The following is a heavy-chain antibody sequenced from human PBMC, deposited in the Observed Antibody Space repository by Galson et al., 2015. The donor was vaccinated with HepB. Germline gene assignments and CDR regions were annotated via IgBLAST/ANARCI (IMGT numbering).Heavy chain of an antibody. CDR1: GFTFSSYS. J-gene: IGHJ3*02. CDR3: ARARSVGEENDAFDI. Sequence: SLRLSCAASGFTFSSYSMNWVRQAPGKGLEWVSSISSSSSYIYYADSVKGRFTISRDNAKNSLYLQMNSLRAEDTAVYYCARARSVGEENDAFDIWGQGTMVTVSS. D-gene: IGHD3-10*01. V-gene: IGHV3-21*01. CDR2: ISSSSSYI.